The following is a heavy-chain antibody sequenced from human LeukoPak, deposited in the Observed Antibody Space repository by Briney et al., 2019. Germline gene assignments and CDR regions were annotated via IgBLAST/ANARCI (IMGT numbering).Heavy chain of an antibody. CDR2: IYPGDSDS. D-gene: IGHD6-6*01. CDR3: ARHSSSSMGRVPPYYYYSMDV. Sequence: GESLKISCKGFGYSFTNYWIGWVRQMPGKGLEWMGIIYPGDSDSRYSPSFQGQVTFSADKSISTAYLQWSSLKASDTAMYYCARHSSSSMGRVPPYYYYSMDVWGKGTTVTVSS. CDR1: GYSFTNYW. J-gene: IGHJ6*03. V-gene: IGHV5-51*01.